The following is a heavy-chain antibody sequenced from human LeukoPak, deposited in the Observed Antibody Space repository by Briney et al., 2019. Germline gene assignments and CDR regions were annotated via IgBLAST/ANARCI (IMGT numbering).Heavy chain of an antibody. V-gene: IGHV4-59*08. D-gene: IGHD4-17*01. Sequence: SETLSLTCTVSGGSISSHYWSWIRQPPGKGLEWIGYIYYSGSTNYNPSLKSRVTISVDTSKNQFSLKLSSVTAADTAVYYCARLWDDYGGNFLAFDIWGQGTMVTVSS. CDR2: IYYSGST. J-gene: IGHJ3*02. CDR1: GGSISSHY. CDR3: ARLWDDYGGNFLAFDI.